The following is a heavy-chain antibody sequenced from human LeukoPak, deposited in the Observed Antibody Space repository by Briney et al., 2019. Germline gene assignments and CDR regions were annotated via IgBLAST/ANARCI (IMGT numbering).Heavy chain of an antibody. CDR1: GVTVSSTY. CDR2: IYSGGST. V-gene: IGHV3-53*01. Sequence: GGSQRLSCAVSGVTVSSTYMTWVRQAPGKGLEWVSLIYSGGSTFYADSVRGRFTISRDNSKNTVYLQMNSLRAEDTAVYYCARVQKWGQGTLVTVSS. CDR3: ARVQK. J-gene: IGHJ4*02.